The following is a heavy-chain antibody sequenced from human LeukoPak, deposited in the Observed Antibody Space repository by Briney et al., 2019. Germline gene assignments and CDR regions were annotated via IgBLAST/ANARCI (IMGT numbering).Heavy chain of an antibody. Sequence: SETLSLTCAVSGGSISSSNWWSWVRQPPGKGLEWIGEIYHSGSTNYNPSLKSRVTISVDKSKNQFSLKLSSVTAADTAVYYCAGDSPEYSSSSALEKGAFDIWGQGTMVTVSS. V-gene: IGHV4-4*02. D-gene: IGHD6-6*01. CDR2: IYHSGST. CDR3: AGDSPEYSSSSALEKGAFDI. CDR1: GGSISSSNW. J-gene: IGHJ3*02.